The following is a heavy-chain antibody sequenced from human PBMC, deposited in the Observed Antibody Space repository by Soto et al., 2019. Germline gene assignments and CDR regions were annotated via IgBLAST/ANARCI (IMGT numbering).Heavy chain of an antibody. J-gene: IGHJ4*02. V-gene: IGHV3-23*01. CDR1: GFTFSSFG. CDR2: ISGSGDSS. Sequence: EVQLLDSGGDLAQPGGSLRLSCTASGFTFSSFGMAWVRQAPGKGLEWVSAISGSGDSSYYADSVKDRFTISRDNPTNTLYLQMNNVRAEDTAVYYCAKVGIGMFSHKHHFDHWGQGTQVTVSS. CDR3: AKVGIGMFSHKHHFDH. D-gene: IGHD2-2*03.